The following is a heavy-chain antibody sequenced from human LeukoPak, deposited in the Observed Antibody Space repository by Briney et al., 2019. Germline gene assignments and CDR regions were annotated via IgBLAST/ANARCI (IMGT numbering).Heavy chain of an antibody. Sequence: GGSLRLSCEASGFTFSNYEMNWVRQAPGKGLEWISYITTTGDRIQYADSVKGRFTISRDNAKNSLYLQMNSLRAEDTAVYYCARSSSIAARPGDWFDPWGQGTLVTVSS. J-gene: IGHJ5*02. D-gene: IGHD6-6*01. CDR1: GFTFSNYE. CDR2: ITTTGDRI. V-gene: IGHV3-48*03. CDR3: ARSSSIAARPGDWFDP.